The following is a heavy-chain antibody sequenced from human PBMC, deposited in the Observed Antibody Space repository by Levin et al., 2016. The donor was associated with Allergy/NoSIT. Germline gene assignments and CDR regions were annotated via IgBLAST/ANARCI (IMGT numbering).Heavy chain of an antibody. D-gene: IGHD3-22*01. J-gene: IGHJ4*02. Sequence: ASVKVSCKASGYTFTSYYMHWVRQAPGQGLEWMGIINPSGGSTSYAQKFQGRVTMTRDTSTSTVYMELSSLRSEDTAVYYCARDQDSGYHQGSGFDYWGQGTLVTVSS. CDR1: GYTFTSYY. V-gene: IGHV1-46*01. CDR2: INPSGGST. CDR3: ARDQDSGYHQGSGFDY.